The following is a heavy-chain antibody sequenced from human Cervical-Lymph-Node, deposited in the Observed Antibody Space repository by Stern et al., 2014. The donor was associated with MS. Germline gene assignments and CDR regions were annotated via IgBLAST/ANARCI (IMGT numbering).Heavy chain of an antibody. CDR3: ARDHFTTSLDV. D-gene: IGHD2-2*01. CDR1: GGSISSDNYY. Sequence: VQLLESGPGLIKPSQTLSLTCTVSGGSISSDNYYWTWIRQHPGKGLEWIGHIYYSGTTYYNPSLKSRVSITVDTSENVFSLRLSSVTAADTAVYYCARDHFTTSLDVWGHGTTVTVSS. V-gene: IGHV4-31*03. CDR2: IYYSGTT. J-gene: IGHJ6*02.